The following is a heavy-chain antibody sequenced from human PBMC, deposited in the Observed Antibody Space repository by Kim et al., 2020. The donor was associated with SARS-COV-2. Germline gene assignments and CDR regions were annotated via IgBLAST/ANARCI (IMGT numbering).Heavy chain of an antibody. J-gene: IGHJ4*02. V-gene: IGHV3-53*01. CDR3: ARVGMVRGVIIGYFDY. CDR2: IYSGGST. D-gene: IGHD3-10*01. CDR1: GFTVSSNY. Sequence: GGSLRLSCAASGFTVSSNYMSWVRQAPGKGLEWVSVIYSGGSTYYADSVKGRFTISRDNSKNTLYLQMNSLRAEDTAVYYCARVGMVRGVIIGYFDYWGQGTLVTVSS.